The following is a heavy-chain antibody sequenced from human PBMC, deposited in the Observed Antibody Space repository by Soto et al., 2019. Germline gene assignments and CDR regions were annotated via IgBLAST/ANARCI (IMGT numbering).Heavy chain of an antibody. Sequence: QVQLQESGPGLVKPSETLSLTCTVSGRSISNYYWSWIRQPPGKRLEWIGDIYYRGSTNYNPSLNRAVTIQVYTSMNQLSLNLGAVSDAGAAGYDFVSERACHLKRQGDGMGVWGQGTPVNV. CDR1: GRSISNYY. V-gene: IGHV4-59*01. CDR3: VSERACHLKRQGDGMGV. CDR2: IYYRGST. J-gene: IGHJ6*01.